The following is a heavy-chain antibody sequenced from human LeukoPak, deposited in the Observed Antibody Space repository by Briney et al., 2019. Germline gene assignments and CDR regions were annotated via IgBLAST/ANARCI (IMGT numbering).Heavy chain of an antibody. CDR1: GFTFSSYG. V-gene: IGHV3-30*18. D-gene: IGHD5-18*01. CDR3: AKGRDTAMVPLDY. J-gene: IGHJ4*02. CDR2: ISYDGSNK. Sequence: RAGRSLRLSCAASGFTFSSYGMHWVRRAPGKGLEWVAVISYDGSNKYYADSVKGRFTISRDNSKNTLYLQMNSLRAEDTAVYYCAKGRDTAMVPLDYWGQGTLVTVSS.